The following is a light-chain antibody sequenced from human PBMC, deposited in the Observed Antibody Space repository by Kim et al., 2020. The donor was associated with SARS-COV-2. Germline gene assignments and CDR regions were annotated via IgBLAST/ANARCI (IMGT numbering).Light chain of an antibody. J-gene: IGKJ1*01. CDR2: GAS. V-gene: IGKV3-20*01. CDR3: QQYGSSGWT. Sequence: IVLTQSPGTLSLSPGERATLSCRASESVTSSFLAWYQQKPGQAPRLLMYGASRRATGIPDRFSGSGSGTDFTLTISRLEPEDFAVYYCQQYGSSGWTFGQGTKVDLK. CDR1: ESVTSSF.